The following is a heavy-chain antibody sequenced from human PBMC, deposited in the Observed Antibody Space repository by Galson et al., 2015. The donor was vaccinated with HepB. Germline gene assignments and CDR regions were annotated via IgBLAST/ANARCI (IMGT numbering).Heavy chain of an antibody. J-gene: IGHJ6*03. V-gene: IGHV3-23*01. CDR1: GFTFSSYP. CDR3: AKVRVNDYGDYNPRGYYYMDV. D-gene: IGHD4-17*01. Sequence: SLRLSCAASGFTFSSYPMNWVRQAPGKGLEWVSAISGSGGSTYYADSVKGRFTISRDNPKNTLYLQMNSLRAENTAVYYCAKVRVNDYGDYNPRGYYYMDVWGKGTTVTVSS. CDR2: ISGSGGST.